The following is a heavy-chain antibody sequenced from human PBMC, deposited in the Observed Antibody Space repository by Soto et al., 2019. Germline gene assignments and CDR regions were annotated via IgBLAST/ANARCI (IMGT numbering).Heavy chain of an antibody. D-gene: IGHD4-17*01. CDR3: ARTTYGDYVFDY. Sequence: QVQLVQSGAEVKEPGASVKVPCKASGYSFSSYGMHWVCQAPGQRLEWMGWINAGNGYTKYSQKFQGRVTITRDTSASTAYMELSGLTSEDTAVYYCARTTYGDYVFDYWGQGALVTVSS. V-gene: IGHV1-3*01. J-gene: IGHJ4*02. CDR2: INAGNGYT. CDR1: GYSFSSYG.